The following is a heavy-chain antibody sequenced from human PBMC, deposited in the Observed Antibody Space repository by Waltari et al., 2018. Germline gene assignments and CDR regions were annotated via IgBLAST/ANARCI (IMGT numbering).Heavy chain of an antibody. CDR3: AKAIGGYCSGSSCYPDDFDI. CDR1: AVTLEEYA. Sequence: EVQLMDSVGGSVQPGGSRSVSSSAYAVTLEEYAMQWLRQAPGLRLRWVSGISWNSGSIGYADSVKSRFTISSDNAKNSLYLQMNSLRAEDTTLDSCAKAIGGYCSGSSCYPDDFDIWGQGTMVTVSS. J-gene: IGHJ3*02. D-gene: IGHD2-15*01. V-gene: IGHV3-9*01. CDR2: ISWNSGSI.